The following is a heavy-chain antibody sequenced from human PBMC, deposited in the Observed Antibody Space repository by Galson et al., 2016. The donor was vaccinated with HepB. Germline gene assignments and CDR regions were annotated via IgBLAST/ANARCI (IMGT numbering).Heavy chain of an antibody. Sequence: SVKVSCKASGDTTSSHAISWVRQAPGGGLEWMGGIIPVLGKSSYAQKFQGRLTITADESTGTVYMELRSLRSEDSALYYCARDRGGSLLYCYYYGMDVWGQGTAVTVSS. D-gene: IGHD1-26*01. V-gene: IGHV1-69*10. J-gene: IGHJ6*02. CDR1: GDTTSSHA. CDR3: ARDRGGSLLYCYYYGMDV. CDR2: IIPVLGKS.